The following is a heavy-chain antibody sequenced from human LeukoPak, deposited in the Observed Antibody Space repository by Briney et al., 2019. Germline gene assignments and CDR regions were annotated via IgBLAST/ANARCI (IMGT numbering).Heavy chain of an antibody. J-gene: IGHJ1*01. CDR3: ARDETATGKLFQH. CDR1: GFTFSSSW. CDR2: IHSDGTTA. D-gene: IGHD3-9*01. Sequence: GGSLRLSCTASGFTFSSSWMHWVRHAPGKGLVWVSRIHSDGTTATYADSVKGRFTISRDNAESTLYLQMKSLRAEDTAIYYCARDETATGKLFQHWGQGTLVTVSS. V-gene: IGHV3-74*01.